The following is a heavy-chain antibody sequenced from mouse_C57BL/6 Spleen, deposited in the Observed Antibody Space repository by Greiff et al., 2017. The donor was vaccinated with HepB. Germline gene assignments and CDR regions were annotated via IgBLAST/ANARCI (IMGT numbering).Heavy chain of an antibody. V-gene: IGHV5-6*01. CDR2: ISSGGSYT. CDR1: GFTFSSYG. D-gene: IGHD5-1-1*01. CDR3: ARHIPYAMDY. J-gene: IGHJ4*01. Sequence: EVMLVESGGDLVKPGGSLKLSCAASGFTFSSYGMSWVRQTPDKRLEWVATISSGGSYTYYPDSVKGRFTISRDNAKNTLYLQRSSLKSEDTAMYYCARHIPYAMDYWGQGTSVTVSS.